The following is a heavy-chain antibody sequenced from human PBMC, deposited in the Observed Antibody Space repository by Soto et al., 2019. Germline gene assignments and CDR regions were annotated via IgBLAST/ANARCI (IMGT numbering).Heavy chain of an antibody. Sequence: ASVKVSCKASGYTFTSYAMHWVRQAPGQRLEWMGWINAGNGNTKYSQKFQGGVTITRDTSASTAYMELSSLRSEDTAVYYCARDWGSGWYYYYYGMDVWGQGTTVTVSS. D-gene: IGHD6-19*01. J-gene: IGHJ6*02. CDR3: ARDWGSGWYYYYYGMDV. V-gene: IGHV1-3*01. CDR2: INAGNGNT. CDR1: GYTFTSYA.